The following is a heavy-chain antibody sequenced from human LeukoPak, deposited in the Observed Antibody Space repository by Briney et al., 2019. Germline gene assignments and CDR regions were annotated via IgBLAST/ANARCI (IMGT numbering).Heavy chain of an antibody. V-gene: IGHV3-48*03. CDR3: ARVAGYFDWEYYFDC. J-gene: IGHJ4*02. CDR1: GFTFSSYE. Sequence: PGGSLRLSCAASGFTFSSYEMNWVRQAPGKGLECVSYISSGGDTIYYADSVKGRFTISRDNAKNSLYLQMNSLRAEDTAVYYCARVAGYFDWEYYFDCWGQGTLVTVSS. CDR2: ISSGGDTI. D-gene: IGHD3-9*01.